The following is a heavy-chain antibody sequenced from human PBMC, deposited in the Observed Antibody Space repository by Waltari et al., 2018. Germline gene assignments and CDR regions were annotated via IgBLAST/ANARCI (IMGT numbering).Heavy chain of an antibody. CDR1: GGSISSHY. J-gene: IGHJ6*02. D-gene: IGHD2-15*01. V-gene: IGHV4-59*11. CDR3: ARLDYSYYYYYGMDV. CDR2: IYYSGST. Sequence: QVQLQESGPGLVKPSETLSLPCTVSGGSISSHYWSWIRQPPGKGLEWIGYIYYSGSTNYNPSLKSRVTISVDTSKNQFSLKLSSVTAADTAVYYCARLDYSYYYYYGMDVWGQGTTVTVSS.